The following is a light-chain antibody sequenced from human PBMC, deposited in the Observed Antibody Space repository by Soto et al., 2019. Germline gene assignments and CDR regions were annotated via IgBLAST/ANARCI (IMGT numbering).Light chain of an antibody. CDR2: AAS. J-gene: IGKJ3*01. Sequence: DIPMTQSPSSLSASVGDRVTITCRASQGINNYVAWYQQKPGKPPKLLIYAASTLQSGVPSRFSGSGSGTDFTLTINSLQPVVVGTHSCQKYRGVPVFGPGPKVDIK. CDR1: QGINNY. CDR3: QKYRGVPV. V-gene: IGKV1-27*01.